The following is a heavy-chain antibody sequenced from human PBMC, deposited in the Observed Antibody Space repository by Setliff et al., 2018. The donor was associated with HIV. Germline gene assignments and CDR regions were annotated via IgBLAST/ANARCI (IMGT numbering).Heavy chain of an antibody. CDR3: ARGRNRGEYYYYYMGV. D-gene: IGHD3-16*01. V-gene: IGHV4-34*01. CDR1: GGSFSGYY. CDR2: VNHSEST. J-gene: IGHJ6*03. Sequence: PSETLSLTCAVYGGSFSGYYWSWIRQPPGKGLEWIGEVNHSESTNYNPSLKSRVTISVDTSKNQFSLRLSSVTAADTAVYYCARGRNRGEYYYYYMGVWGKGTTVTVSS.